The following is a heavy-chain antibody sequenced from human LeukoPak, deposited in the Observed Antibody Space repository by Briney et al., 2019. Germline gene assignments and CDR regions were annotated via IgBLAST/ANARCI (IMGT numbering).Heavy chain of an antibody. D-gene: IGHD3-16*02. CDR1: GFLVSAYS. J-gene: IGHJ5*02. CDR2: ISGSGGST. V-gene: IGHV3-23*01. Sequence: GGSPRLSCAASGFLVSAYSMAWVRQAPGKGLEWVSAISGSGGSTYYADSVKGRFTISRDNSKNTLYLQMNSLRAEDTAVYYCAKENYVWGSYRPLRAWGQGTLVTVSS. CDR3: AKENYVWGSYRPLRA.